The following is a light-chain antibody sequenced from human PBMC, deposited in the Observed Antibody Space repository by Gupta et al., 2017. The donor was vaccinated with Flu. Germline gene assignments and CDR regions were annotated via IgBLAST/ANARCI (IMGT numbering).Light chain of an antibody. J-gene: IGLJ2*01. V-gene: IGLV2-23*02. CDR3: CSYTVIGARLV. CDR2: GVD. Sequence: QSALTQPASVSGSPGQSLTISCIGTNSDVEAYNLVSWYQQSPVKAPKLIIYGVDKRPSGVSNRFSGSKSGNTASLTISGLQSEDEADYYCCSYTVIGARLVFGGGTKLTVL. CDR1: NSDVEAYNL.